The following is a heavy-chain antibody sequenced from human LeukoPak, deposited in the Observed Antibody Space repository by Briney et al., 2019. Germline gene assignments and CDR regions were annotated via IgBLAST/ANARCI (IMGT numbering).Heavy chain of an antibody. D-gene: IGHD3-3*01. CDR3: ARQEWSGEGAFDI. V-gene: IGHV4-59*08. CDR2: IYYSGST. Sequence: SETLSLTCTVSGGSISSYYWSWIRQPPGKGLEWIGYIYYSGSTNYNPSLKSRVTISVDTSKDQFSLKLSSVTAADTAVYYCARQEWSGEGAFDIWGQGTMVTVSS. J-gene: IGHJ3*02. CDR1: GGSISSYY.